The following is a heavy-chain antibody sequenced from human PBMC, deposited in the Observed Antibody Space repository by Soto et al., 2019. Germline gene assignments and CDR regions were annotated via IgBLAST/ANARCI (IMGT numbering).Heavy chain of an antibody. V-gene: IGHV4-59*01. CDR1: GGSISSYY. J-gene: IGHJ4*02. D-gene: IGHD4-17*01. CDR2: ISYSGST. Sequence: SETLSLTCTVSGGSISSYYWSWIRQPPGRGLEWIGYISYSGSTNYNPSLKSRVTISVDTSKNQFSLKLSSVTAADTAVYYCARHAYGDYVDYWGQGTLVTVSS. CDR3: ARHAYGDYVDY.